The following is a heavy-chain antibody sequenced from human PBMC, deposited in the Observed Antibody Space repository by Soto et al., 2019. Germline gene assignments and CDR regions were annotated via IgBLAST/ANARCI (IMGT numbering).Heavy chain of an antibody. J-gene: IGHJ6*02. CDR3: ARVGGDEFGELFTPYYYGMDV. CDR2: MNPNSGNT. V-gene: IGHV1-8*01. D-gene: IGHD3-10*01. Sequence: GASVKVSCKASGYTFTSYDINWVRQATGQGLERMGWMNPNSGNTGYAQKFQGGVTMTRNTSISTAYMELSSLRSEDTAVYYCARVGGDEFGELFTPYYYGMDVWGQGTTVTVSS. CDR1: GYTFTSYD.